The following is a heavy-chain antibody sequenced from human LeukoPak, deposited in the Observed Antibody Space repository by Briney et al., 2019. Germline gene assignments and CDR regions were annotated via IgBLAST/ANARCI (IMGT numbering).Heavy chain of an antibody. CDR3: ARQDYYEKSGYYYFDH. Sequence: SETLSLTCTVSGGSISSYYWSWIRQPAGKGLEWIGRIYTSGSTNYNPSLKSRVTMSVDTSKNQFSLKLSSVTAADTAVYYCARQDYYEKSGYYYFDHWGQGTLVTVSS. V-gene: IGHV4-4*07. D-gene: IGHD3-22*01. CDR2: IYTSGST. CDR1: GGSISSYY. J-gene: IGHJ4*02.